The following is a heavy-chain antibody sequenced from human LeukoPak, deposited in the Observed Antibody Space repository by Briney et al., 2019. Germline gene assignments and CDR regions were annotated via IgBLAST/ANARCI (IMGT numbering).Heavy chain of an antibody. CDR3: ARVTTGSYYSDH. CDR1: GVSISSFY. J-gene: IGHJ4*02. D-gene: IGHD1-26*01. V-gene: IGHV4-4*07. CDR2: IYTRGST. Sequence: SSETPSLTCTVSGVSISSFYWNWIRQPAGKGLEWIGRIYTRGSTNYNPSLKSRVTMSVDTSKNQLSLKLRSVTAADTAVYYCARVTTGSYYSDHWGQGTLVTVSS.